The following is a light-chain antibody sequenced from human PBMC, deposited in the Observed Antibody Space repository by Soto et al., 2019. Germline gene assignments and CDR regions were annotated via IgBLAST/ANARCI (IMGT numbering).Light chain of an antibody. J-gene: IGKJ1*01. CDR2: SAS. Sequence: IQMTQSPSSLSAPVGDRVTITCRASQGISNYLAWYQQKPGKAPDLLIYSASTLQSGVPSRFSGSGSGTDFTLTIRSLQPEDSANYYCLHDYDYPRTFGQGTKVDIK. CDR1: QGISNY. CDR3: LHDYDYPRT. V-gene: IGKV1-6*01.